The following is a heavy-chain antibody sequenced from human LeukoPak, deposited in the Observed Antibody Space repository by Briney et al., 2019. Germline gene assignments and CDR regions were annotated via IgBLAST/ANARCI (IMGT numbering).Heavy chain of an antibody. J-gene: IGHJ5*02. CDR3: ARDRSTVTSHLSWFDP. V-gene: IGHV4-34*01. D-gene: IGHD4-17*01. CDR1: GGSFSGYY. Sequence: PSETLSLTCAVYGGSFSGYYWSWIRQPPGKGLEWIGEINHSGSTNYNPSLKSRVTISVDTSKNQFSLKLSSVTAADTAVYYCARDRSTVTSHLSWFDPWGQGTLVTVSS. CDR2: INHSGST.